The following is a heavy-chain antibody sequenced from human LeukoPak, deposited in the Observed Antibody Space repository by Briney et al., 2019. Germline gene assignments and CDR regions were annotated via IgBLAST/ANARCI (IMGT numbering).Heavy chain of an antibody. CDR1: EFPFSTFG. CDR2: IAYDGSVK. CDR3: AKDRTVVGATSFDY. V-gene: IGHV3-30*18. D-gene: IGHD1-26*01. J-gene: IGHJ4*02. Sequence: GGSLRLSCAASEFPFSTFGMHCVRQAPGTGLAWVAAIAYDGSVKYYPDSLKGRLTISRDNSRNTLYLQMNSLRAEDTAVYYCAKDRTVVGATSFDYWGLGTLVTVSS.